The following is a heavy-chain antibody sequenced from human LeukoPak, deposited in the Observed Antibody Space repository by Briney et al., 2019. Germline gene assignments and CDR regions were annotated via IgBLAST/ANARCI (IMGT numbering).Heavy chain of an antibody. CDR1: GFTFSSYA. Sequence: GGSLILSCAASGFTFSSYAMSWVRQAPGKGLEWVSTISDSGSSTYYTDSVKGRFTFSRDNSKNTLHLQMNSLRAEDTAVYYCTKDHGFYSSGWHPLFDHWGQGTLVTVTP. CDR3: TKDHGFYSSGWHPLFDH. V-gene: IGHV3-23*01. CDR2: ISDSGSST. J-gene: IGHJ4*02. D-gene: IGHD6-19*01.